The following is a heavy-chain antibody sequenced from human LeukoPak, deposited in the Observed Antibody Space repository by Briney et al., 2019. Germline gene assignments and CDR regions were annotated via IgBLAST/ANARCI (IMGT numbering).Heavy chain of an antibody. D-gene: IGHD1-26*01. V-gene: IGHV3-21*01. J-gene: IGHJ4*02. CDR3: ARDSAIIVGATHPLDY. Sequence: PGGSLRLSCAASGFTFSSYSMNWVRQAPGKGLEWVSSISSSSSYIYYADSVKGRFTISRDNAKTSLYLQMNSLRAEDTAVYYCARDSAIIVGATHPLDYWGQGTLVTVSS. CDR2: ISSSSSYI. CDR1: GFTFSSYS.